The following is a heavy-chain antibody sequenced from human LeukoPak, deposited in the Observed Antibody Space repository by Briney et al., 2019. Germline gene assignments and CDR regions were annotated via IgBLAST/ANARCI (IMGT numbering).Heavy chain of an antibody. J-gene: IGHJ6*02. CDR1: GGSFSGYY. CDR2: INHSGST. D-gene: IGHD5-18*01. V-gene: IGHV4-34*01. CDR3: ASVKTAMGNNDYYLYGMDV. Sequence: PSETLSLTCAVYGGSFSGYYWSWIRQPPGKGLEWIGEINHSGSTNYNPSLKSRVTISVDTSKNQFSLKLSSVTAADTAVYYCASVKTAMGNNDYYLYGMDVWGEGTTVTVS.